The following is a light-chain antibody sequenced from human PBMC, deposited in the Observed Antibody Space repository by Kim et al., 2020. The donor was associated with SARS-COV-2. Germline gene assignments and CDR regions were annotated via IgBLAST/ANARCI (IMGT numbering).Light chain of an antibody. Sequence: APGEIATLPGRARQSVSSRDLAWYQQKAGQAPRLLIHEASSRATGIPDRFSGSGSGTDFTLTISRLEPEDFAVYYCQQYGSSPLTFGGGTKVDIK. CDR3: QQYGSSPLT. CDR2: EAS. J-gene: IGKJ4*01. V-gene: IGKV3-20*01. CDR1: QSVSSRD.